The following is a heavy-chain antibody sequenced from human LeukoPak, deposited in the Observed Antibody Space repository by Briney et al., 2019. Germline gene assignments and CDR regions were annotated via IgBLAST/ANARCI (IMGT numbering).Heavy chain of an antibody. V-gene: IGHV4-30-4*01. J-gene: IGHJ6*02. D-gene: IGHD3-10*01. CDR1: GGSISSGDYY. CDR3: ARSYGSGSYRHYYYYGMDV. Sequence: SETLSLTCTVSGGSISSGDYYWSWIRQPPGKGLEWIGYIYYSGSTYYNPSLKSRVTISVDTSKNQFSLKLSSVTAADTAVYYCARSYGSGSYRHYYYYGMDVWGQGTTVTVSS. CDR2: IYYSGST.